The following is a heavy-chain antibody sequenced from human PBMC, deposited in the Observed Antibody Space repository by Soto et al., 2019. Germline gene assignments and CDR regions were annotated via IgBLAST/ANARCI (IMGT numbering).Heavy chain of an antibody. D-gene: IGHD2-2*02. CDR2: ISYDGSNK. CDR3: AREGYCISTSCYKGYFDL. CDR1: GFTFSSYA. V-gene: IGHV3-30-3*01. J-gene: IGHJ2*01. Sequence: QVQLVESGGGVVQPGRSLRLSCAASGFTFSSYAMHWVRQAPGKGLEWVAVISYDGSNKYYADSVKGRFTISRDNSKNTLYQQMNSLRAEDTAVYYCAREGYCISTSCYKGYFDLWGRGTLVTVSS.